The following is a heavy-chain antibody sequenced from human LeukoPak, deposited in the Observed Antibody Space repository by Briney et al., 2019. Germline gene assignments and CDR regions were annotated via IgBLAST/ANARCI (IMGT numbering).Heavy chain of an antibody. CDR2: ISSSGNSR. D-gene: IGHD6-13*01. CDR3: ATFSRQQLLDDVFDI. CDR1: GFILSNYR. J-gene: IGHJ3*02. Sequence: PGGSLRLSCAASGFILSNYRMNWVRQAPGKGLEWVSYISSSGNSREYADSVKGRFTISRDNARDSLHLQMNSLRVEDTAVYYCATFSRQQLLDDVFDIWGQGTMVTVSS. V-gene: IGHV3-48*03.